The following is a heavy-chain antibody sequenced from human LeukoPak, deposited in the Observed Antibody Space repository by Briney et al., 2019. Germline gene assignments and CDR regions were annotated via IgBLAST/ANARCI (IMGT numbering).Heavy chain of an antibody. J-gene: IGHJ2*01. CDR2: INSDGSST. CDR1: GFTFSNYW. CDR3: ARGKAGVDTNWYFDL. Sequence: GGSLRLSRAASGFTFSNYWMHWVRQSPGKGLVWVSHINSDGSSTIYADSVKGRFIISRDNTKNTLYLQMNSLRAEDTAVYYCARGKAGVDTNWYFDLWGRGTLVTVSS. D-gene: IGHD3-10*01. V-gene: IGHV3-74*01.